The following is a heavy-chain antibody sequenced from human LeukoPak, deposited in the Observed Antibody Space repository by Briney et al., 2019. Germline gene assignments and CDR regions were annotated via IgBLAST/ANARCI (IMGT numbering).Heavy chain of an antibody. J-gene: IGHJ6*04. V-gene: IGHV3-21*01. CDR3: ARGSMRSGMDV. D-gene: IGHD2/OR15-2a*01. CDR2: ISSASDYI. Sequence: GGSLRLSCAASGFTFSSYSMKWVRQAPGKGLEWVSSISSASDYIFYADSVKGRFTISRDNANNSLYLQMTSLRGEDTAVYYCARGSMRSGMDVWGTGTTVTVSS. CDR1: GFTFSSYS.